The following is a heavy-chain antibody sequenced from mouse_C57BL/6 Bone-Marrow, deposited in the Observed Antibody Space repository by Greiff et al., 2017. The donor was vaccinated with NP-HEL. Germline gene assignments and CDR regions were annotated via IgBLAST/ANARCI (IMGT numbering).Heavy chain of an antibody. J-gene: IGHJ4*01. D-gene: IGHD2-12*01. V-gene: IGHV5-4*01. CDR2: ISDGGSST. CDR1: GFTFSSYA. Sequence: EVKLMESGGGLVKPGGSLKLSCAASGFTFSSYAMSWVRQTPEKRLEWVATISDGGSSTYYPDPVKGRFTISRANAKNNLYMQMSHLKSEDTAMYYCARDRIRRAYYYAMDYWGQGTSVTVSS. CDR3: ARDRIRRAYYYAMDY.